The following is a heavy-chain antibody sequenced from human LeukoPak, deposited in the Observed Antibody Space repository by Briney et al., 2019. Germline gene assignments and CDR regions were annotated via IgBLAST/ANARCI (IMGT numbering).Heavy chain of an antibody. CDR2: IHYSGST. V-gene: IGHV4-59*01. CDR3: AKTYYDILTGYGGPYYMDV. CDR1: GGSISSYY. J-gene: IGHJ6*03. Sequence: SETLSLTCTVSGGSISSYYWSWIRQPPGKGLEWIGYIHYSGSTNYSPSLKSRVTISVDTSKNQFSLKLSSVTAADTAVYYCAKTYYDILTGYGGPYYMDVWGKGTTVTVSS. D-gene: IGHD3-9*01.